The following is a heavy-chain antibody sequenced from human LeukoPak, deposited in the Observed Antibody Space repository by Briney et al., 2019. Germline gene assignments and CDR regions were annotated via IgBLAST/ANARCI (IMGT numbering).Heavy chain of an antibody. CDR2: ISSSGSTI. D-gene: IGHD6-19*01. V-gene: IGHV3-48*03. Sequence: GGSLRHSCAASGFTFSSYEMNWVRQAPGKGLEWVSYISSSGSTIYYADSVKGRFTISRDNAKNSLYLQMNRLRAEDTAVYYCARGGGGQWLVYFDYWGQGTLVTVSS. CDR1: GFTFSSYE. CDR3: ARGGGGQWLVYFDY. J-gene: IGHJ4*02.